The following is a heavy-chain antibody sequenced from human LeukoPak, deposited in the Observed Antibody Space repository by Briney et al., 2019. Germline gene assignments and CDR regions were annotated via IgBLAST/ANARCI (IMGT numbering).Heavy chain of an antibody. CDR3: GRDLALSGGCCYGIKY. Sequence: PGGSLRLSCAASGFTVSNNYMSWVRQAPGKGLEWISVIYSGGSTYYADSVKGRFTISRDNSKNTLYLQMNNLRAEDTAVYYCGRDLALSGGCCYGIKYWGQGTLVTVSS. D-gene: IGHD1-14*01. CDR1: GFTVSNNY. J-gene: IGHJ4*02. V-gene: IGHV3-53*01. CDR2: IYSGGST.